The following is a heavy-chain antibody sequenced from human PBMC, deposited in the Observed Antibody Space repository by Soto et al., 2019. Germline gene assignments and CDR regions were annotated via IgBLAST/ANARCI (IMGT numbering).Heavy chain of an antibody. CDR1: GFAFSSDA. D-gene: IGHD5-12*01. J-gene: IGHJ4*02. CDR2: ISVSGGST. Sequence: VGSLRRSCAASGFAFSSDAMSWVRQAPGKGLEWVSAISVSGGSTYYADSVKGRVTISRDNSKNTLYLQMNSLRAEDTAVYYCAKMEATIRYYFDYWGQGTLVTVSS. CDR3: AKMEATIRYYFDY. V-gene: IGHV3-23*01.